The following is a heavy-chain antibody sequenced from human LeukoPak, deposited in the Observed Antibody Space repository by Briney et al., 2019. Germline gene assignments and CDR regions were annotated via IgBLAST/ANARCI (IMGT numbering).Heavy chain of an antibody. CDR3: ARGLRVSPAFDY. J-gene: IGHJ4*02. CDR2: IYHSGST. V-gene: IGHV4-38-2*02. CDR1: GYSISSGYY. Sequence: PSETLSLTCTVSGYSISSGYYWGWIRQPPGKGLEWIGSIYHSGSTYYNPSLKSRVTISVDTSKNQFSLKLSSVTAADTAVYYCARGLRVSPAFDYWGQGTLVTVSS. D-gene: IGHD2-2*01.